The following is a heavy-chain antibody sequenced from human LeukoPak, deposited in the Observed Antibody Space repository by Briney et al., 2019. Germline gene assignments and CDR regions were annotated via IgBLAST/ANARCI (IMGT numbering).Heavy chain of an antibody. CDR2: IYYSGST. J-gene: IGHJ4*02. Sequence: SETLSLTCTVSGGSISSGGYYWSWIRQHPGKGLECIGYIYYSGSTYYNPSLKSRVTISVDTSKNQFSLKLSSVTAADTAVYYCARSRIAAAGIYFDYWGQGTLVTVSS. D-gene: IGHD6-13*01. V-gene: IGHV4-31*03. CDR3: ARSRIAAAGIYFDY. CDR1: GGSISSGGYY.